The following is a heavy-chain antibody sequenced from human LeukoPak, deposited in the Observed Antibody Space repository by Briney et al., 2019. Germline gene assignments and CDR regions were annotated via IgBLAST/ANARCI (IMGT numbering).Heavy chain of an antibody. CDR3: ARLSGSNGWYPWAFDI. J-gene: IGHJ3*02. CDR2: IYNTGST. Sequence: SETLSLTCTVSDGSITSYYWSWIRQPPGKGLEWIGYIYNTGSTNYDLSLKSRVNILVDTSNNRLSLKLSSVTAADTAVYYCARLSGSNGWYPWAFDIWGRGTMVTVS. CDR1: DGSITSYY. V-gene: IGHV4-59*08. D-gene: IGHD6-19*01.